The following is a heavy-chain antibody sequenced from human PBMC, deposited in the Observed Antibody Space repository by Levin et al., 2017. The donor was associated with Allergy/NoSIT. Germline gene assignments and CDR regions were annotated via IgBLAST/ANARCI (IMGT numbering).Heavy chain of an antibody. CDR2: ISAYNGNT. Sequence: ASVKVSCKASGYTFTSYGISWVRQAPGQGLEWMGWISAYNGNTNYAQKLQGRVTMTTDTSTSTAYMELRSLRSDDTAVYYCARDPQRDVNGFVDGVDYWGQGTLVTVSS. CDR1: GYTFTSYG. J-gene: IGHJ4*02. CDR3: ARDPQRDVNGFVDGVDY. V-gene: IGHV1-18*01. D-gene: IGHD3-10*01.